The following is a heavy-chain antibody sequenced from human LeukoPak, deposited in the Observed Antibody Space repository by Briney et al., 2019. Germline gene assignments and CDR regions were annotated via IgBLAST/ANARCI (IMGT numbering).Heavy chain of an antibody. CDR2: ISGSGGST. J-gene: IGHJ4*02. Sequence: GGSLRLSCAASGFTFSSYAMSWVRQAPGKGLEWVSAISGSGGSTYYADSVKGRFTISRDNSKNTLYLQMNSLRAEDTAVYYCAKGSIIGGYSYGYFDYWGQGTLVTVSS. CDR3: AKGSIIGGYSYGYFDY. CDR1: GFTFSSYA. V-gene: IGHV3-23*01. D-gene: IGHD5-18*01.